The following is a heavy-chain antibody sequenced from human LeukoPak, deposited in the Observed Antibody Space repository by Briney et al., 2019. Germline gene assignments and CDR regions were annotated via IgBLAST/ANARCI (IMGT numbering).Heavy chain of an antibody. CDR1: GFTFSSYA. CDR2: ISYDGSNK. J-gene: IGHJ6*03. D-gene: IGHD3-10*02. V-gene: IGHV3-30*04. CDR3: AELGISMIGGD. Sequence: GGSLRLSCAASGFTFSSYAMHWVRQAPGKGLECVAVISYDGSNKYYADSVKGRFTISRDNYKNTLYLQMNSLRAEDTAVYYCAELGISMIGGDWGKGTMVTISS.